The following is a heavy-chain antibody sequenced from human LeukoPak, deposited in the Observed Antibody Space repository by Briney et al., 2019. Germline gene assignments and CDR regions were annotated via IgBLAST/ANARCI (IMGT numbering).Heavy chain of an antibody. J-gene: IGHJ4*02. D-gene: IGHD3-22*01. CDR2: ISYDGSNK. CDR1: GFTFSSYG. Sequence: GRSLRLSCEASGFTFSSYGIHWVRQAPGKGLEWVAVISYDGSNKYYADSVKGRFTISRENSKNTLYLQMNSLRAEDTAVYYCAKEPHYYYDSSGYYDYWGQGTLVTVSS. CDR3: AKEPHYYYDSSGYYDY. V-gene: IGHV3-30*18.